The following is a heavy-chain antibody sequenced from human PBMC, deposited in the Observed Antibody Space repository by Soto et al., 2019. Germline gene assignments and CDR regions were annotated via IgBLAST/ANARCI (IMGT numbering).Heavy chain of an antibody. CDR1: TGSMTNGDYY. Sequence: SETLSLTCTVSTGSMTNGDYYWSWIRLPPGKGLEWIGNIHHSGTTYSNPSLRSRLAISVDPPNNQFSLKLRSVTAADTAVYFCARDLPTMIIDSWGQGALVTVSS. CDR3: ARDLPTMIIDS. CDR2: IHHSGTT. V-gene: IGHV4-30-4*01. D-gene: IGHD3-22*01. J-gene: IGHJ5*01.